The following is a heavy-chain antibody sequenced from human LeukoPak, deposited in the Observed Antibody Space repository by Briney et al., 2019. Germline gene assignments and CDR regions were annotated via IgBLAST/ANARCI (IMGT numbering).Heavy chain of an antibody. CDR3: AKSRGSYEFDY. CDR2: ISTSGSTI. D-gene: IGHD1-26*01. Sequence: PGGSLRLSCAASGFTFSDYYMSWIRQAPGTGLEWVSYISTSGSTIYYADSVKGRFTISRDNSKNTLYLQMYSLRAEDTAVYYCAKSRGSYEFDYGGKGTLVTVSS. V-gene: IGHV3-11*01. J-gene: IGHJ4*02. CDR1: GFTFSDYY.